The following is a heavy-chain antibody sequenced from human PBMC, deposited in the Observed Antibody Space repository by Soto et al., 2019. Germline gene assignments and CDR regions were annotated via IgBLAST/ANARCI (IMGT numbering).Heavy chain of an antibody. D-gene: IGHD3-3*01. CDR2: IYSGGST. V-gene: IGHV3-53*01. Sequence: GGSLRLSCAASGFTVSSNYMSWVRQAPGKGLEWVSVIYSGGSTYYADSVKGRFTISRDNSKNALYLQMNSLRAEDTAVYYCAREPYYDFWSGYYNPVAYYYGMDVWGQGTTVTVSS. J-gene: IGHJ6*02. CDR1: GFTVSSNY. CDR3: AREPYYDFWSGYYNPVAYYYGMDV.